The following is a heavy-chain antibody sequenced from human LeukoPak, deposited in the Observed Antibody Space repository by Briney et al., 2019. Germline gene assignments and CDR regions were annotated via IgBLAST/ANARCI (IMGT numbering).Heavy chain of an antibody. Sequence: ASVKASCKASGGTFRDFAVSWVRQAPGQGLEWMGGIVPIFDTSNYAQRFEDRVTITTDEATNTAYMELTGLRSEDTAVYYCASDIYGSQPSDYWGQGTLVIVSS. CDR3: ASDIYGSQPSDY. J-gene: IGHJ4*02. D-gene: IGHD3-10*01. CDR2: IVPIFDTS. CDR1: GGTFRDFA. V-gene: IGHV1-69*05.